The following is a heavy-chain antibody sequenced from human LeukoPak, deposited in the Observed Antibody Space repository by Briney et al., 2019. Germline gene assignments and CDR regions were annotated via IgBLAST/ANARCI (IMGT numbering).Heavy chain of an antibody. CDR2: INSYGIIT. CDR1: GFTFSSYW. J-gene: IGHJ4*02. CDR3: ARVRATFSPHFDN. D-gene: IGHD5-12*01. V-gene: IGHV3-74*01. Sequence: GGSLRLSCAASGFTFSSYWMHWVRQAPGKGLMCVSRINSYGIITNYADSVKGRFTISRDNDKNTLYLQMNSLRAEDTAVYYCARVRATFSPHFDNWGQGTLVTVSS.